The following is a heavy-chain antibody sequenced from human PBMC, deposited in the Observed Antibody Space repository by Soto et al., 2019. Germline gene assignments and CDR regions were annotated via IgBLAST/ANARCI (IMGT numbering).Heavy chain of an antibody. CDR3: AKDSQYSSSWYSYYYYGMDV. CDR1: GFTFSSYG. V-gene: IGHV3-30*18. J-gene: IGHJ6*02. CDR2: ISYDGSNK. Sequence: QVQLVESGGGVVQPGRSLRLSCAASGFTFSSYGMHWVRQAPGKGLEWVAVISYDGSNKYYADSVKGRFTISGDNSKNTLYLQMNSLRAEDTAVYYCAKDSQYSSSWYSYYYYGMDVWGQGTTVTVSS. D-gene: IGHD6-13*01.